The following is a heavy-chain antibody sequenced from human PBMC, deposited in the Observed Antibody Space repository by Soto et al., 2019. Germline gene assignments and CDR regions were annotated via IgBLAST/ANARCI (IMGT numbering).Heavy chain of an antibody. D-gene: IGHD2-15*01. CDR2: IYPGDSDT. CDR1: GYSFTIYW. Sequence: GESLKISCNGSGYSFTIYWIGWVRQMPGKGLEWMGIIYPGDSDTRYSPSFQGQVTISADKSISTAYLRWSSLKASDTAMYYCARHAADGWVAYYYYGMDVWGQGTTVTVSS. J-gene: IGHJ6*02. V-gene: IGHV5-51*01. CDR3: ARHAADGWVAYYYYGMDV.